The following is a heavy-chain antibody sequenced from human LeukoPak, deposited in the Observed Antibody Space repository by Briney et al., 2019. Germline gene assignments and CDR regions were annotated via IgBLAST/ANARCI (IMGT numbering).Heavy chain of an antibody. D-gene: IGHD3-22*01. CDR1: GGSISSHY. J-gene: IGHJ6*03. V-gene: IGHV4-59*11. CDR3: ARTNYYDSSGYRYYYYYYYMDV. Sequence: SETLSLTCTVSGGSISSHYWSWIRHPPGKGLEWIGYIYYSGRTNYNPSLKSRVTISVDTSKNQFSLKLSSVPAADTAVYYCARTNYYDSSGYRYYYYYYYMDVWGKGTTVTVSS. CDR2: IYYSGRT.